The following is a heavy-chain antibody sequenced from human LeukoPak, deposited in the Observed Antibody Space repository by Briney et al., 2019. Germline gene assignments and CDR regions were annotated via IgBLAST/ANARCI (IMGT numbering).Heavy chain of an antibody. Sequence: GESLKISCKGSGYSFTFYWIAWVRQMSGKGLEWMGIIYPGDSDTRYSPSFQGQVSISADKSINTAYLQWGSLEASDTAIYYCARQDGSGIYYFDNWGQGTLVTVSS. CDR1: GYSFTFYW. D-gene: IGHD3-10*01. J-gene: IGHJ4*02. CDR3: ARQDGSGIYYFDN. V-gene: IGHV5-51*01. CDR2: IYPGDSDT.